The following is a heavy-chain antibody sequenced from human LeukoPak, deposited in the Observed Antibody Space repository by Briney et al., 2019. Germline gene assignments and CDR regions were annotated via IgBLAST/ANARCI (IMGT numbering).Heavy chain of an antibody. J-gene: IGHJ4*02. V-gene: IGHV3-7*01. D-gene: IGHD3-3*01. CDR2: IKKDGSEK. Sequence: PGGSLRLSCAASGFTFSSYWMSWVRQAPGKGLEWVSNIKKDGSEKYYVDSVKGRFTISRDNAKNSLYLQMNSLRAEETAVYYCARDQRITIFGVVKNSIDYWGQGTLVTVSS. CDR3: ARDQRITIFGVVKNSIDY. CDR1: GFTFSSYW.